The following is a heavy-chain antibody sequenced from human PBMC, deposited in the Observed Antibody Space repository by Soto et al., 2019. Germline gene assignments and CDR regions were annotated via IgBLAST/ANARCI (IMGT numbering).Heavy chain of an antibody. V-gene: IGHV4-59*01. D-gene: IGHD3-10*01. CDR1: GGSISSYY. CDR2: IYYSGST. CDR3: ARDYFGSGSYPLQYGMDV. Sequence: SETLSLTCTVSGGSISSYYWSWIRQPPGKRLEWIGYIYYSGSTNYNPSLKSRVTISVDTSKNQFSLKLSSVTAADTAVYYCARDYFGSGSYPLQYGMDVWGQGTTVTVSS. J-gene: IGHJ6*01.